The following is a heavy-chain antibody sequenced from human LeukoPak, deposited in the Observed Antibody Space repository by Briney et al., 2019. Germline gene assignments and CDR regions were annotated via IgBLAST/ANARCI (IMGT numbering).Heavy chain of an antibody. J-gene: IGHJ4*02. D-gene: IGHD3-9*01. Sequence: GESLKISCKGSGYSFTSYWIGWVRQMPGKGLEWMGIIYPGDSDTRYSPFFQGQVTISADKSISTAYLQWSSLKASDTAMYYCARRGRGYFDWLSQFDYWGQGTLVTVSS. V-gene: IGHV5-51*01. CDR1: GYSFTSYW. CDR3: ARRGRGYFDWLSQFDY. CDR2: IYPGDSDT.